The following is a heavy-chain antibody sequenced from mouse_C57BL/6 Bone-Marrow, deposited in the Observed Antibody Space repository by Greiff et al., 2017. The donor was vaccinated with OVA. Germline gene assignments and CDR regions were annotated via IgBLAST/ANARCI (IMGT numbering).Heavy chain of an antibody. CDR3: ARSDYDYDEGYFDV. J-gene: IGHJ1*03. CDR2: INPNNGGT. D-gene: IGHD2-4*01. V-gene: IGHV1-18*01. CDR1: GYTFTDYN. Sequence: EVKLMESGPELVKPGASVKIPCKASGYTFTDYNMDWVKQSHGKSLEWIGDINPNNGGTIYNQKFKGKATLTVDKSSSTAYMELRSLTSEDTAVYYCARSDYDYDEGYFDVWGTGTTVTVSS.